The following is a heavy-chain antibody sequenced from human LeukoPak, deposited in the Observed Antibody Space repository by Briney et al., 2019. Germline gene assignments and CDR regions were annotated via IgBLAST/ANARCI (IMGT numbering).Heavy chain of an antibody. CDR1: GFTFSSYE. Sequence: GGSLRLSCAASGFTFSSYEMNWVRQAPGKGLEWVSYISSSGSTIYYADSVKGRFTISRDNAKNSLYLQMNSLRAEDSAVYYCARSYSSTWDYYYYMDVWGKGTTVTVSS. D-gene: IGHD6-13*01. CDR2: ISSSGSTI. V-gene: IGHV3-48*03. CDR3: ARSYSSTWDYYYYMDV. J-gene: IGHJ6*03.